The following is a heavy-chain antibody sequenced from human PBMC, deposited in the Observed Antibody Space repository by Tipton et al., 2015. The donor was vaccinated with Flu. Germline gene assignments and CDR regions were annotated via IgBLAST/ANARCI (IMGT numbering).Heavy chain of an antibody. V-gene: IGHV3-11*01. CDR3: AKWTYYSDSTPN. Sequence: SLRLSCAASGFSFSDYYMTWIRQAPGRGLEWVSYISATGNTIKYADSVKGRFTISRDNANNSLYLEMNSLRAEDTAVYYCAKWTYYSDSTPNWGQGTLVTVS. D-gene: IGHD3-22*01. J-gene: IGHJ1*01. CDR2: ISATGNTI. CDR1: GFSFSDYY.